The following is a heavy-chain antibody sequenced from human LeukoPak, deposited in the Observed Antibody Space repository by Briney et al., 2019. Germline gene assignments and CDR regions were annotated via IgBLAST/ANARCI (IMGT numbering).Heavy chain of an antibody. J-gene: IGHJ5*02. D-gene: IGHD1-1*01. CDR2: IYHSGRA. CDR3: ARSQYKAIWIDP. V-gene: IGHV4-4*02. Sequence: SETLSLTCAVSGGSISTSNWWSWVRQSPRKGLEWIGQIYHSGRADYNPSLKSRVTISVDKSQNQFSLKLISVTAADTAVYYCARSQYKAIWIDPWGHGTLVTVSS. CDR1: GGSISTSNW.